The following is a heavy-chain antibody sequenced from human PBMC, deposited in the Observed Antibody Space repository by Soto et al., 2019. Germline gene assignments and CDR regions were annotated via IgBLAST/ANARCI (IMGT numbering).Heavy chain of an antibody. D-gene: IGHD3-22*01. CDR2: ISAYNGNT. CDR1: GYTFTSYG. J-gene: IGHJ3*02. V-gene: IGHV1-18*01. Sequence: ASVKVSCKASGYTFTSYGISWVRQAPGQGLEWMGWISAYNGNTNYAQKLQGRVTMTTDTSTSTAYMELRSLRSDDTAVYSCARTESSKYYYDRRGGAFDIWGQGTMVTVSS. CDR3: ARTESSKYYYDRRGGAFDI.